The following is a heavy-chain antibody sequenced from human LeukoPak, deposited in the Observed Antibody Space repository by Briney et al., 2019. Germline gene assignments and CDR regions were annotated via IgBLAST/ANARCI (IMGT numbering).Heavy chain of an antibody. J-gene: IGHJ4*02. D-gene: IGHD1-1*01. CDR2: INDRGTNT. CDR1: GFTFSSNA. CDR3: ARCPRDNCRGGFDY. Sequence: GGSLRLSCTPSGFTFSSNAMTWVRQAPGEGLEWVSSINDRGTNTYYTDSVRGRFNLTRDNSKNRLFLQMNSLRAEDTAFYYGARCPRDNCRGGFDYWGQGALVTVSS. V-gene: IGHV3-23*01.